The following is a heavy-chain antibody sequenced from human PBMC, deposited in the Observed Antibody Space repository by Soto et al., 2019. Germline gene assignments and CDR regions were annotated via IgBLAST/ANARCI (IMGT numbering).Heavy chain of an antibody. J-gene: IGHJ4*02. V-gene: IGHV4-59*01. Sequence: SETLSLTCTVSGGSISSYYWSWIRQPPGKGLEWIGYIYYSGSTNYNPSLKSRVTISVDTSKNQFSLKLSSVTAADTAVYYCARFSAYSSSRGTLDYWGQGTLVTVSS. CDR1: GGSISSYY. CDR2: IYYSGST. D-gene: IGHD6-6*01. CDR3: ARFSAYSSSRGTLDY.